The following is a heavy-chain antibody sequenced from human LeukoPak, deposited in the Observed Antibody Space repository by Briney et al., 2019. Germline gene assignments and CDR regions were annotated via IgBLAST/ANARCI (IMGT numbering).Heavy chain of an antibody. CDR2: IYYSGSP. D-gene: IGHD6-19*01. CDR3: ARQTSRYSSGWYAFDY. Sequence: SETLSLTCTVSGGSISSSSYYWGWIRQPQGKGLEWIGSIYYSGSPYYNPSLKSRVTISVETSKNQFSLKLSSVTAADAAVYQCARQTSRYSSGWYAFDYWGQGTLVTVSS. V-gene: IGHV4-39*01. J-gene: IGHJ4*02. CDR1: GGSISSSSYY.